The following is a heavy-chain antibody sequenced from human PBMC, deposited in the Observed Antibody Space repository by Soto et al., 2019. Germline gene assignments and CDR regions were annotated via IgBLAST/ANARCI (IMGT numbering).Heavy chain of an antibody. J-gene: IGHJ4*02. CDR1: GFGFTNSW. Sequence: GGSLRLSCAASGFGFTNSWMNWVRQAPGKGLEWVAVIWYDGSNKYYADSVKGRFTISRDNSKNTLYLQMNSLRAEDTAVYYCARDLSYGDLKPFDYWGQGTLVTVSS. CDR3: ARDLSYGDLKPFDY. V-gene: IGHV3-33*08. D-gene: IGHD4-17*01. CDR2: IWYDGSNK.